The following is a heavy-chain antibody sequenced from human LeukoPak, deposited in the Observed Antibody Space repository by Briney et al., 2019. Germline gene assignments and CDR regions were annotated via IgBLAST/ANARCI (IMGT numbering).Heavy chain of an antibody. CDR3: ARPSRTGSGWDAFDI. CDR2: IYYSGST. V-gene: IGHV4-59*08. Sequence: SETLFLTCTVSGGSISNYYWSWIRQPQGKELEWIGYIYYSGSTNYNPSLTGRVTTSVDTSKNQFSLNLSSVTAADTAMYYCARPSRTGSGWDAFDIWGQGTMVTVSS. J-gene: IGHJ3*02. D-gene: IGHD3-22*01. CDR1: GGSISNYY.